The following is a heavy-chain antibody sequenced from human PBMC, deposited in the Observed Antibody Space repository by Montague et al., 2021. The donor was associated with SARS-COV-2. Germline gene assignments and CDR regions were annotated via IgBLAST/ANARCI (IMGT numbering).Heavy chain of an antibody. J-gene: IGHJ4*02. V-gene: IGHV3-11*03. CDR1: GFTFRDFY. CDR2: ISPASTYT. Sequence: SLRLSCAASGFTFRDFYITWIRQAPGKGLEWVSYISPASTYTNYADSVRGRFTMSRDDAKNSVILQMDNLRAEDTALYYCARTRTTSESDYWGQGTLVTVSS. D-gene: IGHD1-1*01. CDR3: ARTRTTSESDY.